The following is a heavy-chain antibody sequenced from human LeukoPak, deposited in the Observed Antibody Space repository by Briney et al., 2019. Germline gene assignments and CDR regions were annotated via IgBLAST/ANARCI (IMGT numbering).Heavy chain of an antibody. CDR2: IIPIFGTA. CDR1: GGTFSSYA. CDR3: ARLPSYGHRRGFDY. Sequence: SVKVSCKASGGTFSSYAISWVRQAPGQGLEWMGGIIPIFGTANYAQKFQGRVTITADESTSTAYMELSSLRSEDTAVYYCARLPSYGHRRGFDYWGQGALVTDSS. J-gene: IGHJ4*02. D-gene: IGHD5-18*01. V-gene: IGHV1-69*13.